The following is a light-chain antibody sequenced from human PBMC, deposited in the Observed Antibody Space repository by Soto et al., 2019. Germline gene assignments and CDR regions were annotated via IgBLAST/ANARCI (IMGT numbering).Light chain of an antibody. Sequence: DIQRTQSPSSLSASVGDRVTIACRASQSISTYLNWYHQKPGKAPDLLIYAASSLKSGVPSRFSGSGSGTHFTLTITGLQPADFATYYCQQNFSIPITFGQGTRLEIK. V-gene: IGKV1-39*01. CDR3: QQNFSIPIT. CDR2: AAS. J-gene: IGKJ5*01. CDR1: QSISTY.